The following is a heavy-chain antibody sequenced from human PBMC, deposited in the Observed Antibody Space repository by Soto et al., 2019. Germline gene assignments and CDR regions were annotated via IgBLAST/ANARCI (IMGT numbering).Heavy chain of an antibody. V-gene: IGHV6-1*01. J-gene: IGHJ3*02. CDR2: TSYRSKLYY. CDR1: LYSISSNRAA. Sequence: PSQTLSLTHAISLYSISSNRAALNWIMQSPSTGLEWLGRTSYRSKLYYDYAVYVKSRITINQDTSKNQLSLHLNYVIPEDTAVYYCAREYSSSWADALEIGGQGTMVTVSS. D-gene: IGHD6-13*01. CDR3: AREYSSSWADALEI.